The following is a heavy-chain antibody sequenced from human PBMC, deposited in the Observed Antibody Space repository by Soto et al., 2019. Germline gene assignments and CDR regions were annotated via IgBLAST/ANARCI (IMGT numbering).Heavy chain of an antibody. D-gene: IGHD6-13*01. CDR3: ATGAVGGRQQLVLYACDF. V-gene: IGHV1-69*02. CDR2: VAPIFDFS. CDR1: GGTFDSYS. Sequence: QVQLVQSGAEVKKTGSSLRVSCRASGGTFDSYSISWVRQAPGQGLEWLGKVAPIFDFSRYAPKFQGRVPITADKSTSIAYMDLSGLTAQHTAVYYCATGAVGGRQQLVLYACDFLGQWTKVTVSS. J-gene: IGHJ3*01.